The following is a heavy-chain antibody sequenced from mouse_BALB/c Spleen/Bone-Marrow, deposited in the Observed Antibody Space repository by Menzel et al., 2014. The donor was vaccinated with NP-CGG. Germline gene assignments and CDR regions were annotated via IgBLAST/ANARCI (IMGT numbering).Heavy chain of an antibody. V-gene: IGHV14-3*02. CDR1: GFNIKDTY. CDR2: IDPANGNT. J-gene: IGHJ2*01. CDR3: ASYYYGHYFDY. Sequence: VQLQQSGAELVKPGASVKLSCTASGFNIKDTYMHWVKQRPEQGLEWIGRIDPANGNTKYDPKFQGKATITADTSSNKAYLQLSSLTSEDTAVYYCASYYYGHYFDYWGQGTTLTVSS. D-gene: IGHD1-1*01.